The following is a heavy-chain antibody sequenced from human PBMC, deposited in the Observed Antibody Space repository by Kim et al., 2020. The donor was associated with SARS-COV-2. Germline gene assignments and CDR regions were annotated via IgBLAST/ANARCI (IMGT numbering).Heavy chain of an antibody. CDR3: ARNIGITMIVVVTGWFDR. V-gene: IGHV4-31*03. J-gene: IGHJ5*02. CDR2: IYYSGST. D-gene: IGHD3-22*01. CDR1: GGSISSGGYY. Sequence: SETLSLTCTVSGGSISSGGYYWSWIRQHPGKGLEWIGYIYYSGSTYYNPSLKSRVTISVDTSKNQFSLKLSSVTAADTAVYYCARNIGITMIVVVTGWFDRWGQATLVTVSS.